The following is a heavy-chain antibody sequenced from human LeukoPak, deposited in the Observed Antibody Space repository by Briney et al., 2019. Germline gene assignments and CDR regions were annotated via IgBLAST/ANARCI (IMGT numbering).Heavy chain of an antibody. D-gene: IGHD3-10*01. CDR3: ARLRGFGAEYWYFDL. CDR1: GFTFRTFT. V-gene: IGHV3-48*02. J-gene: IGHJ2*01. CDR2: ISGSSTSK. Sequence: PGGSLRLSCVASGFTFRTFTMTWVRQAPGKGLEWISYISGSSTSKQYADSVKGRFTISRDNTKNSLFLQMNSLRDEDTAVYYRARLRGFGAEYWYFDLWGRGSLVTVSS.